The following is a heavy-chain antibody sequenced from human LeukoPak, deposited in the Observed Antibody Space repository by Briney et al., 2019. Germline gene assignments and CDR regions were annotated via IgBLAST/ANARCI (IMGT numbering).Heavy chain of an antibody. V-gene: IGHV3-7*01. D-gene: IGHD4-17*01. CDR1: GFTFSSYW. J-gene: IGHJ5*02. CDR3: ARAPGEGWFDP. Sequence: GSLSLSCAASGFTFSSYWMSWVRQAPGKGLEWVASIKQDGSEKYYVDSVKGRFTISRDNAKNSLYLQMNSLRAEDTALYYCARAPGEGWFDPWGQGTLVTVSS. CDR2: IKQDGSEK.